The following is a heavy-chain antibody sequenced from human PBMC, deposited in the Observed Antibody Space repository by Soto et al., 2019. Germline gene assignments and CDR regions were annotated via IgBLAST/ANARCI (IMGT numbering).Heavy chain of an antibody. CDR1: VYSITSYA. CDR3: ARDNCSSTSCYRYAYYYYGMDV. CDR2: ISAYNGNT. J-gene: IGHJ6*01. D-gene: IGHD2-2*01. Sequence: ASSEVSCKSSVYSITSYAIFCVRPAPGKGLEWMGWISAYNGNTNYAQKLQGRVTMTTDTSTGTAYMELRSLRSDDTAVYYCARDNCSSTSCYRYAYYYYGMDVWGQGTTVTVSA. V-gene: IGHV1-18*01.